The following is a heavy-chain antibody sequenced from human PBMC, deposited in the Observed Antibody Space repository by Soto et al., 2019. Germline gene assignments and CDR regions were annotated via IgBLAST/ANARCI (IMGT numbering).Heavy chain of an antibody. D-gene: IGHD2-15*01. J-gene: IGHJ3*01. CDR2: IYSGGST. CDR1: GFTFSSND. Sequence: EVPLVESGGGLIQPGGSLRLSCAASGFTFSSNDMNWVRQAPGKGLEWVSLIYSGGSTYYEDSVKGRFTISRDNSKNTFSLQMSSLRAEDTAVYYCATRPLLPGAPWGQGTMVTVSS. V-gene: IGHV3-53*01. CDR3: ATRPLLPGAP.